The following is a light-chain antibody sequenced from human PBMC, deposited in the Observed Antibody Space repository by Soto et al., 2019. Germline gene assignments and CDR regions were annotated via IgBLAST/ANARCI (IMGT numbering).Light chain of an antibody. Sequence: QSVLTQPASVSGSPGQSITISCPGTSSDVGAYNHVSWYQHHPGKAPKLMIYEVRNRPSGASDRFCGSRSGNTASLTISGLQAEDESDYYCMSYTSSSSWVFGGGTKVTV. CDR3: MSYTSSSSWV. CDR1: SSDVGAYNH. J-gene: IGLJ3*02. V-gene: IGLV2-14*01. CDR2: EVR.